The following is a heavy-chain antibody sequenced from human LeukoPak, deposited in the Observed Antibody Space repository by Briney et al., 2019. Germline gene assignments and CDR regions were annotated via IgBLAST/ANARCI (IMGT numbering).Heavy chain of an antibody. Sequence: GGSPRLSCAASGFTFSSYAMSWVRQAPGKGLEWVSAISGSGGSTYYADSVKGRFTISRDNSKNTLYLQMNSLRAEDTAVYYCANNRYTGPSSYWGQGTLVTVSS. CDR2: ISGSGGST. J-gene: IGHJ4*02. CDR3: ANNRYTGPSSY. D-gene: IGHD1-14*01. V-gene: IGHV3-23*01. CDR1: GFTFSSYA.